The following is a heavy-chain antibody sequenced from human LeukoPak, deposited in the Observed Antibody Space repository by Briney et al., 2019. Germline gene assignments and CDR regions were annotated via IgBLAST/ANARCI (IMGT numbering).Heavy chain of an antibody. J-gene: IGHJ6*02. CDR2: IIPIFGTA. Sequence: GASVKVSCKASGGTFSSYAISWVRQAPGQGLEWMGGIIPIFGTANYAQKFQGRVTITADESTSTAYMELSSLRSEDTAVYYCAAQMATISLEGYGMDVWGQGTTVTASS. D-gene: IGHD5-24*01. V-gene: IGHV1-69*13. CDR3: AAQMATISLEGYGMDV. CDR1: GGTFSSYA.